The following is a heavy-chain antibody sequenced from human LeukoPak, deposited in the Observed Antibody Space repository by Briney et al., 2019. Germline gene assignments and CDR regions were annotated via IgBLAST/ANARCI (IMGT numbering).Heavy chain of an antibody. CDR1: GFTFSSNY. CDR2: IYSGGST. J-gene: IGHJ4*02. V-gene: IGHV3-53*01. Sequence: GGSLRLSCAASGFTFSSNYMSWVRQAPGKGLEWVSVIYSGGSTYYADSVKGRFTISRDNSKNTLYLQLNCLRAEDTAVYYCASYYCGGDCDDYWGQGTLVTVSS. CDR3: ASYYCGGDCDDY. D-gene: IGHD2-21*02.